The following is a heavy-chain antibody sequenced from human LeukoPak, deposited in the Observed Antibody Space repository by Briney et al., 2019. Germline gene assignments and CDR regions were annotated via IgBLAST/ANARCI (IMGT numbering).Heavy chain of an antibody. CDR3: AKGRYDSTGYRYFDY. V-gene: IGHV4-4*02. CDR1: GGSISSSNW. D-gene: IGHD3-22*01. J-gene: IGHJ4*02. CDR2: IYHSGST. Sequence: PSGTLSLTCAVSGGSISSSNWWSWVRQPPGKGLEWIGEIYHSGSTNYNPSLKSRVTISVDKSKNQFSLKLSSVTAADTAVYYCAKGRYDSTGYRYFDYWGQGTLVTVSS.